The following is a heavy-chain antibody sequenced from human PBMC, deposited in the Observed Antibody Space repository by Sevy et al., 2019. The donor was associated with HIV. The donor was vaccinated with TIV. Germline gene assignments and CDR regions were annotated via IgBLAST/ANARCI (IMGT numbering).Heavy chain of an antibody. CDR1: GIAFSTYA. J-gene: IGHJ4*02. CDR3: AKDFSDVYYYDSNAAVDY. D-gene: IGHD3-22*01. V-gene: IGHV3-23*01. CDR2: ISASGYST. Sequence: GGSLRLSCAASGIAFSTYAMFWVRQAPGKGLEWVSSISASGYSTYYADSVKGRFTLSRDNSRNTLDLQMNSLRADDTAVYYCAKDFSDVYYYDSNAAVDYWGQGTLVTVSS.